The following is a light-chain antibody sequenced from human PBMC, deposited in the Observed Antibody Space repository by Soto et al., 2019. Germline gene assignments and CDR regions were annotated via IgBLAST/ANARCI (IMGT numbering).Light chain of an antibody. CDR1: QSVSSN. Sequence: EIVMTQSPATLSVSPGERATLSCRASQSVSSNLAWYQQTPGQTPKLLIYVASTRATGIPARFSGSGSGTEFTLTISSLQSEDCAVYYCQQYNVWTLTFGGGTKVEFK. J-gene: IGKJ4*01. V-gene: IGKV3-15*01. CDR2: VAS. CDR3: QQYNVWTLT.